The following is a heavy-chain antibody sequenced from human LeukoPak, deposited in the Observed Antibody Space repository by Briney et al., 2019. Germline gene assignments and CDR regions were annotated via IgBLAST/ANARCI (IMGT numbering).Heavy chain of an antibody. D-gene: IGHD3-10*01. CDR1: GGSIISSNYY. Sequence: PSETLSLTCTVSGGSIISSNYYWGWIRQPPGKGLEGIVYIYYSGSPNYNPSLKSLVTISVDTSKNPFSLKLSSVTAADTAVYYCARCPYYGSRSYYNPYYYYYYMDVWGKGTTVTISS. CDR3: ARCPYYGSRSYYNPYYYYYYMDV. J-gene: IGHJ6*03. CDR2: IYYSGSP. V-gene: IGHV4-61*05.